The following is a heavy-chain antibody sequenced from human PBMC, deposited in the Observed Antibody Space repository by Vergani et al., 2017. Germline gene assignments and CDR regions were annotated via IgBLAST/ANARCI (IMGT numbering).Heavy chain of an antibody. J-gene: IGHJ6*03. D-gene: IGHD3-3*01. CDR2: IRYDGSNK. Sequence: QVQLVESGGGVVQPGGSLRLSCAASGFTFSSYGMHWVRQAPGKGLEWVAFIRYDGSNKYYADSVKGRFTISRDNYNNTLYLQMNSLRAEDTAVYYCARGSGGGYAFWCCLGACYYYYYLDVWGKGTTVTVSS. CDR1: GFTFSSYG. CDR3: ARGSGGGYAFWCCLGACYYYYYLDV. V-gene: IGHV3-30*02.